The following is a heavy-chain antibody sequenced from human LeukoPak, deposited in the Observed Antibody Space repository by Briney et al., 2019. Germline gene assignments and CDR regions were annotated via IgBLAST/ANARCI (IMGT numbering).Heavy chain of an antibody. Sequence: PGGSLRPSCAASGLTGSHNYVSWVRQAPGKGLEWVSAIHTSGDTCYADSVKGRFTISRDNSKNTLYLQMNSLRAEDTAVYYCARGRREKGYSSGWYYNAFDIWGQGTMVTISS. CDR3: ARGRREKGYSSGWYYNAFDI. V-gene: IGHV3-53*01. CDR1: GLTGSHNY. J-gene: IGHJ3*02. D-gene: IGHD6-19*01. CDR2: IHTSGDT.